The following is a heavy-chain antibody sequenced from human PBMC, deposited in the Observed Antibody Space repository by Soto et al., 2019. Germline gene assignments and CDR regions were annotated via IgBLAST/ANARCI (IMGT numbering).Heavy chain of an antibody. CDR3: ARDRLGAAGRFLDY. D-gene: IGHD6-13*01. Sequence: GASVKVSCKASGYTFTGYYMHWVRQAPGQGLEWMGWINPNSGGTNYAQKFQGWVTMTRDTSISTAYMELSRLRSDDTAVYYCARDRLGAAGRFLDYWGQGTLVTVSS. J-gene: IGHJ4*02. CDR1: GYTFTGYY. CDR2: INPNSGGT. V-gene: IGHV1-2*04.